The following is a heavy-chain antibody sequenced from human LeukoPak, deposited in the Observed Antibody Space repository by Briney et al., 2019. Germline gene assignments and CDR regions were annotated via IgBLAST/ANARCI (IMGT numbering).Heavy chain of an antibody. D-gene: IGHD1-14*01. CDR1: GGSSSNYF. Sequence: PSETLPLTCTVSGGSSSNYFCTWLRQSAGAGLECIGRIHTSGTTYYNPSLKSRVSMSVDTSKNEFSLRLNSVTAADTAVYYCARDAAGHGRYFDYWGQGALVTVSS. CDR3: ARDAAGHGRYFDY. CDR2: IHTSGTT. J-gene: IGHJ4*02. V-gene: IGHV4-4*07.